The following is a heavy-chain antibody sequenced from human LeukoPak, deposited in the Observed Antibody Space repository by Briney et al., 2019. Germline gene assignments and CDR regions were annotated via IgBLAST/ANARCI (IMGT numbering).Heavy chain of an antibody. Sequence: ASVTVSYKASGYTFTNYYMHWVRQAPGQGREWMGLINPRGGSTSYAQKFQGRVTMTRDTSTSTVYMELSSLRSEDTAVYYCAIVPSDYYYYYGMDVWDQGTTVTVSS. CDR2: INPRGGST. CDR1: GYTFTNYY. V-gene: IGHV1-46*01. CDR3: AIVPSDYYYYYGMDV. J-gene: IGHJ6*02.